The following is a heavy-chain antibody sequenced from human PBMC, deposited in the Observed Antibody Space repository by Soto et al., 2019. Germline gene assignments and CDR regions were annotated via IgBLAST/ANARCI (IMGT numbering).Heavy chain of an antibody. Sequence: GGSLRLSCVASGFTFSHYAMSWVRQAPGKGLEWVSTIGSAGTYYADSVRGRFSISRDDSKNTLYLQMNSLRAEDTAIYYCAKTSAEYSDWGQGVLVTVSS. J-gene: IGHJ4*02. CDR2: IGSAGT. D-gene: IGHD6-13*01. CDR1: GFTFSHYA. CDR3: AKTSAEYSD. V-gene: IGHV3-23*01.